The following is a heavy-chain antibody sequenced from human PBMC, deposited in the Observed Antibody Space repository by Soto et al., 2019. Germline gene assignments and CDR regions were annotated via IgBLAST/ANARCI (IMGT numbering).Heavy chain of an antibody. CDR1: GFTFSNYG. V-gene: IGHV3-30*02. D-gene: IGHD1-26*01. CDR2: ISDDGDKR. CDR3: AKARVRIVGANSFDY. Sequence: GSLRLSCVGSGFTFSNYGMHWVRQPPGKGPEWVALISDDGDKRYYAGSVRGRLIISRDNSKDTLYLQMNSPGPDDTAVYFCAKARVRIVGANSFDYWGQGTPVTVSS. J-gene: IGHJ4*02.